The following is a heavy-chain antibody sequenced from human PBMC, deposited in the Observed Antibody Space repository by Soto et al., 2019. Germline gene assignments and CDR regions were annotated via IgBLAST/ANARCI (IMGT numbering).Heavy chain of an antibody. D-gene: IGHD3-16*01. Sequence: QVQLQESGPGLVKPSETLSLTCTVSGGSISSYYWSWIRQPPGKGLEWIGYIYHSGNTNYNPSPXRXSXIXXDTSKNQFSLKLSSVTASDTAGYYCARLWGWPVDYWGQGTLVTVSS. CDR1: GGSISSYY. CDR2: IYHSGNT. J-gene: IGHJ4*02. CDR3: ARLWGWPVDY. V-gene: IGHV4-59*08.